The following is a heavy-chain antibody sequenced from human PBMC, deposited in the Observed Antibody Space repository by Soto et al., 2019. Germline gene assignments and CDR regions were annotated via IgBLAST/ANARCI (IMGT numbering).Heavy chain of an antibody. CDR2: INHSGST. V-gene: IGHV4-34*01. J-gene: IGHJ4*02. D-gene: IGHD6-19*01. CDR1: GGSFSGYS. CDR3: VRGRYLAASFDY. Sequence: PSETLSLTCAVYGGSFSGYSWSWIRQPPGKGLERIGEINHSGSTNYNPSLKSRVTISVDTSKNQLSLQLRYVTAADTAVYYCVRGRYLAASFDYWGQGTLVTVSS.